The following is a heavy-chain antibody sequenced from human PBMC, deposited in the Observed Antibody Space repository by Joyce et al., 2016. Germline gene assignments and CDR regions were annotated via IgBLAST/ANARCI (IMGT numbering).Heavy chain of an antibody. D-gene: IGHD3-10*01. J-gene: IGHJ4*02. CDR2: GNAGNGNK. V-gene: IGHV1-3*01. CDR1: GYTCASYG. Sequence: QVQLVQSGAEVKKPGASVKVSCKASGYTCASYGMHWVRQAPGQRLEWMGWGNAGNGNKKYSQKFQGRVTITWDTSASTAYMELSSLRSEDMAVYYCAGDYGSGSYDYWGQGTLVTVSS. CDR3: AGDYGSGSYDY.